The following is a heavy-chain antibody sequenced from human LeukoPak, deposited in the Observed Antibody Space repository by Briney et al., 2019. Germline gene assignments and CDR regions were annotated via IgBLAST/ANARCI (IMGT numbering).Heavy chain of an antibody. CDR3: ARDLVWFGEGDWFDP. J-gene: IGHJ5*02. V-gene: IGHV4-4*07. CDR2: IYTSGST. D-gene: IGHD3-10*01. CDR1: GGSISSYY. Sequence: SETLSLTCTVSGGSISSYYWSWIRQPAGKGLEWIGRIYTSGSTNYNPSLKSRVTMSVDTSKNQFSLKLSSVTAADTAVYYCARDLVWFGEGDWFDPWGQETLVTVSS.